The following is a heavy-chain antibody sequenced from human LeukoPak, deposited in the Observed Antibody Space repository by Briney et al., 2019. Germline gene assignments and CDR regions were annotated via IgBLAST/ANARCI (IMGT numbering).Heavy chain of an antibody. D-gene: IGHD6-6*01. Sequence: PGGSLRLSCAASGFTFSNYGMHWVRQAPGKGLEWVAFIRYDGINKYYADSVKGRFTISRDNSRNTLYLQMNSLRAEDTAVYYCAKDYRGWSSSSPFDYWGQGTLVTVSS. CDR1: GFTFSNYG. J-gene: IGHJ4*02. CDR2: IRYDGINK. V-gene: IGHV3-30*02. CDR3: AKDYRGWSSSSPFDY.